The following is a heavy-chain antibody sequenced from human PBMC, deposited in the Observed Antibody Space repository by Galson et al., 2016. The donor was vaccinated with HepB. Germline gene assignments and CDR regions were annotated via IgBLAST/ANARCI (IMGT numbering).Heavy chain of an antibody. CDR1: EFTFSCYS. CDR2: IEHDGSGT. V-gene: IGHV3-7*03. J-gene: IGHJ4*02. CDR3: ARDNWGIDY. Sequence: SLRLSCAASEFTFSCYSMNWVRQAPGKGLEWVAKIEHDGSGTYYVDSVKGRFTISRDNAENSLYLQMNSLRAEDTAVYYCARDNWGIDYLGQGTLVTVSS. D-gene: IGHD7-27*01.